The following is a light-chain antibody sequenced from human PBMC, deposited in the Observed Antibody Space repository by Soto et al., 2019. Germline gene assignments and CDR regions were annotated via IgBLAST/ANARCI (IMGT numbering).Light chain of an antibody. CDR3: QQYNDYSRT. CDR1: QSISTW. CDR2: DAS. V-gene: IGKV1-5*01. J-gene: IGKJ1*01. Sequence: DFQMTQSPSALSASVGDRVTITCRASQSISTWLAWYQQKPGKAPKVLIYDASSLESGVPSRFSGSGSGTEFTLTISSLQPDDFATYYCQQYNDYSRTFGQGTKVEL.